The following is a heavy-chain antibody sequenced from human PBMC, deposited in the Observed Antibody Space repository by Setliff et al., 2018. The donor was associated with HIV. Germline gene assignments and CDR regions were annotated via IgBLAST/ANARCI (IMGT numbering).Heavy chain of an antibody. Sequence: SLKISCKGSGDTFANFWIGWVRQMPGKGLEWMGVVYPGDSDTRYNPSFQGRVTISADKSINTAYLQWSSLEVSDSAMYFCARGGLAYYPSWHFDFWGRGTLVTVSS. CDR1: GDTFANFW. V-gene: IGHV5-51*01. D-gene: IGHD3-22*01. CDR3: ARGGLAYYPSWHFDF. J-gene: IGHJ2*01. CDR2: VYPGDSDT.